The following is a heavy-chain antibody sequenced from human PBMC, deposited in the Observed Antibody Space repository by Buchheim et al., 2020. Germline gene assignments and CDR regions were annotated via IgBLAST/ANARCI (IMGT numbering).Heavy chain of an antibody. V-gene: IGHV1-46*01. CDR2: INPSGGST. J-gene: IGHJ4*02. D-gene: IGHD3-22*01. CDR3: ARVSSFYYDSSGPDY. CDR1: GYTFTSYY. Sequence: QVQLVQSGAEVKKPGASVKVSCKASGYTFTSYYMHWVRQAPGQGLEWMGIINPSGGSTRYAQKFQGRVTITGDTSTSTVYMELSSLRSEDTAVYYCARVSSFYYDSSGPDYWGQGTL.